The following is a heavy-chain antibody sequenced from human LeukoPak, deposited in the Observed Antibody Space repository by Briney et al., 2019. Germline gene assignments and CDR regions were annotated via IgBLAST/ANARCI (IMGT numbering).Heavy chain of an antibody. Sequence: PSETLSLTCAVYGGSFSGYYWTWIRQPPGKGLEWIGEINHRGSPKYNPSLESRVTISVDTSNNQFSLKLSSVTAADTAVYFCARDFSSSSLDCGQGTLVTVSS. D-gene: IGHD6-6*01. J-gene: IGHJ4*02. CDR3: ARDFSSSSLD. CDR1: GGSFSGYY. CDR2: INHRGSP. V-gene: IGHV4-34*01.